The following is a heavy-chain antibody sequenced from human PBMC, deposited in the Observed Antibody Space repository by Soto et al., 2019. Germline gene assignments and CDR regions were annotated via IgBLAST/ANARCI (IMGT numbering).Heavy chain of an antibody. CDR1: GYTFINYG. V-gene: IGHV1-18*01. CDR3: SRGTSIPASGDY. J-gene: IGHJ4*01. D-gene: IGHD6-6*01. Sequence: QVQLVQSGAEVKKPGASVKVSCKASGYTFINYGINWVRQAPGQGLEWLGWVSAYNGERRYAQRVQARVIMTTDTSTTTAYMELRSLRSDDTAVYYCSRGTSIPASGDYWGQGTRVTVSS. CDR2: VSAYNGER.